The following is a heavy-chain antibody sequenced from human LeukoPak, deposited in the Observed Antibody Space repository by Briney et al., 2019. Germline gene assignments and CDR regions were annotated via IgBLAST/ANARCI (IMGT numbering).Heavy chain of an antibody. V-gene: IGHV1-2*02. CDR2: INPNSGGT. Sequence: GASVKVSCKASGYTFTDYYIHWVRQAPGQGLEWMGWINPNSGGTNYAQKFQGRVTMTRDTSISTAYMELSSLRSDHTAVYYCARDLNAAKEPRGYWGQGTLVTVSS. D-gene: IGHD1-14*01. CDR3: ARDLNAAKEPRGY. J-gene: IGHJ4*02. CDR1: GYTFTDYY.